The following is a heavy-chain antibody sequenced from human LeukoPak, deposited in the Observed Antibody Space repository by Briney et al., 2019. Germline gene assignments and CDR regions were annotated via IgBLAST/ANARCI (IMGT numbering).Heavy chain of an antibody. CDR3: ARLRSTGGYCTNGVCYPGYFDY. V-gene: IGHV4-39*01. D-gene: IGHD2-8*01. J-gene: IGHJ4*02. CDR2: IYYSGST. Sequence: ASETLSLTCTVSGGSISSSSYYWGWIRQPPGKGLEWIGSIYYSGSTYYNPSLKSRVTISVDTSKNQFSLKLSSVTAADTAVYYCARLRSTGGYCTNGVCYPGYFDYWGQGTLVTVSS. CDR1: GGSISSSSYY.